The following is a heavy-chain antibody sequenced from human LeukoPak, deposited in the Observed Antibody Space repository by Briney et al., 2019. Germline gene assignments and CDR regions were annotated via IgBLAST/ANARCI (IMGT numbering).Heavy chain of an antibody. V-gene: IGHV4-34*01. J-gene: IGHJ4*02. Sequence: PSETLSLTCAVYGGSFSGYYWSWIRQPPGKGLEWIGEINHSGSTNYNPSLKSRVTISVDTSKNQFSLKLSSVTAADTAVYYCARRGYDFWSGYPNYFDYWGQGTLVTVSS. CDR3: ARRGYDFWSGYPNYFDY. CDR1: GGSFSGYY. D-gene: IGHD3-3*01. CDR2: INHSGST.